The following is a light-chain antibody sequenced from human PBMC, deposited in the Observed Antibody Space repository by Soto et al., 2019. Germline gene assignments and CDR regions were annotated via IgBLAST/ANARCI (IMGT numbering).Light chain of an antibody. CDR2: DAS. V-gene: IGKV1-5*01. Sequence: DIQITQSPSSLSASLADRVTMTCRASQTISSWLAWYQQKPGKAPNLLIYDASSLERGVPSRFSGSGSGTDFTLTISSLQPDDFATYYCQQYNSYWLTFGGGTKVDIK. CDR3: QQYNSYWLT. J-gene: IGKJ4*01. CDR1: QTISSW.